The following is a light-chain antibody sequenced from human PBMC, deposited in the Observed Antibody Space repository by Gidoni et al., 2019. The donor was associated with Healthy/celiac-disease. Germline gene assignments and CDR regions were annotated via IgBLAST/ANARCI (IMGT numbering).Light chain of an antibody. CDR1: QSVSSY. CDR3: QQRSNWLT. CDR2: DAS. J-gene: IGKJ4*01. Sequence: EIVLTHSPATLSLSPGESATLSCRASQSVSSYLAWYQQKPGQAPRLLIYDASNRATGIPARFSGSGCGTDFTLTISSLEPEDFAVYYCQQRSNWLTFGGGTKVEIK. V-gene: IGKV3-11*01.